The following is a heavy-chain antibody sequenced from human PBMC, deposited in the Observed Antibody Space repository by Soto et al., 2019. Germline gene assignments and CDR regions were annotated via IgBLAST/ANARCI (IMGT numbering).Heavy chain of an antibody. CDR1: GSSFSSYW. V-gene: IGHV3-7*01. CDR3: ARYQGVAGNIDWCDS. J-gene: IGHJ5*01. CDR2: IGEDGKDQ. D-gene: IGHD6-19*01. Sequence: EIQVVESGGGLVQPGGSLRPSCAASGSSFSSYWMSWVRQAPGKGLEWVANIGEDGKDQYYVDSVKGRFTFFRDNAKNSLYLQMNNLRVEDTAVYSFARYQGVAGNIDWCDSWGQGTLVTVSS.